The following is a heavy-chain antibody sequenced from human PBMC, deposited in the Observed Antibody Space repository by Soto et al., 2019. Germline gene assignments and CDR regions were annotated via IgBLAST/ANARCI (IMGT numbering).Heavy chain of an antibody. CDR1: GYTFTGYY. Sequence: GASVKVSCKASGYTFTGYYMHWVRQAPGQGLEWMGWINPNSGGTNYAQKFQGRVTMTRDTSISTAYMELSRLRSDDTAVYYCARSRTLYYDFWSGYYTSQPYYFDYWGQGTLVTVSS. CDR3: ARSRTLYYDFWSGYYTSQPYYFDY. CDR2: INPNSGGT. J-gene: IGHJ4*02. V-gene: IGHV1-2*02. D-gene: IGHD3-3*01.